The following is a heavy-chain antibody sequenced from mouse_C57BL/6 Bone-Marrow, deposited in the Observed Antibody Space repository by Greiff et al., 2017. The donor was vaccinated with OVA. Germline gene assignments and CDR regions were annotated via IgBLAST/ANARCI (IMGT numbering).Heavy chain of an antibody. J-gene: IGHJ2*01. Sequence: QVQLQQPGAELVKPGASVKLSCKASGYTFTSYWMHWVKQRPGRGLAWIGRIDPNRGGTKYNEKFKSKATLTVDKPSSTAYMQLSSLTSEDSAVYYCARWRCLYLDYWGQGTTLTVSA. CDR3: ARWRCLYLDY. CDR2: IDPNRGGT. V-gene: IGHV1-72*01. CDR1: GYTFTSYW.